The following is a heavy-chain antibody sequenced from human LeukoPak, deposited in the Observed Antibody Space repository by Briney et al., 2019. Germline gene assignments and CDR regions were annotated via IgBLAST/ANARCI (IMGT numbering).Heavy chain of an antibody. CDR1: GFTFSSYC. Sequence: PGGSLRLSCAASGFTFSSYCMDWVRQTPGKGLEWVSSISSSSSYIYYADSVKGRFTISRDNSKNTLYLQMNSLRAEDTAVYYCAKDLQPDYYGSGSYLDYWGQGTLVTVSS. CDR3: AKDLQPDYYGSGSYLDY. V-gene: IGHV3-21*01. D-gene: IGHD3-10*01. CDR2: ISSSSSYI. J-gene: IGHJ4*02.